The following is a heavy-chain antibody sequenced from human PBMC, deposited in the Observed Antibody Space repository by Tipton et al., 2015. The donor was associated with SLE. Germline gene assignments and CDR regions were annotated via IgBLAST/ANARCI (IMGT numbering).Heavy chain of an antibody. J-gene: IGHJ6*02. V-gene: IGHV4-39*07. Sequence: TLSLTCTVSGASISSNIHFWGWIRQPPGKGLEWIGSIYYTGTTYDKPSLKSRATMSVDTSKNQVSLKLSSVTAADTAVYYCARVQEGGYYFYGMDVWGQGTTVTVSS. CDR3: ARVQEGGYYFYGMDV. CDR1: GASISSNIHF. CDR2: IYYTGTT. D-gene: IGHD3-16*01.